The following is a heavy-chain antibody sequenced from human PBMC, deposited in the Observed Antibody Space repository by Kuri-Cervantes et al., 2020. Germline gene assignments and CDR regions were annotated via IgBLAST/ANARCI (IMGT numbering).Heavy chain of an antibody. CDR2: IWYDGSNK. CDR3: AREGAARPRENYYYGMDV. CDR1: GFTFSSYG. V-gene: IGHV3-33*01. J-gene: IGHJ6*02. D-gene: IGHD6-6*01. Sequence: GGSLRLSCAASGFTFSSYGMHWVRQAPGKGLEWVAVIWYDGSNKYYADSVKGRFTISRDNSKNTLYLQMNSLRDEDTAVYYCAREGAARPRENYYYGMDVWGQGTTVTVSS.